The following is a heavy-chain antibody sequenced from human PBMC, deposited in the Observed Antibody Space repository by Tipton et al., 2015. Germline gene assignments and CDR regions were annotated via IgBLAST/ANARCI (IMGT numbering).Heavy chain of an antibody. CDR1: GASIGSGGTY. V-gene: IGHV4-31*03. CDR3: ARIPKRDGDSFDL. CDR2: IYFSGST. Sequence: TLSLTCTVSGASIGSGGTYWSWIRQFPGKGLEWIGHIYFSGSTFYSPSLKSRLTISKDTSKNQLFLKLTSVTAADTAIYYCARIPKRDGDSFDLWGWGTLVTVSS. J-gene: IGHJ4*02. D-gene: IGHD4-17*01.